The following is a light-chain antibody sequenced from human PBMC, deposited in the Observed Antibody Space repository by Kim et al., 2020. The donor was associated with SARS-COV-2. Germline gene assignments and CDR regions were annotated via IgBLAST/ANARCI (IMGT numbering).Light chain of an antibody. CDR1: SSNIGSNT. CDR2: SNN. J-gene: IGLJ7*01. Sequence: GQRVTISCSGSSSNIGSNTVNWYQQLPGTAPKLLIYSNNQQPSGVPDRFSGSKSGTSASLAISGLQSEDEADYYCVAWDDSLNGPVFGGGTQLTVL. V-gene: IGLV1-44*01. CDR3: VAWDDSLNGPV.